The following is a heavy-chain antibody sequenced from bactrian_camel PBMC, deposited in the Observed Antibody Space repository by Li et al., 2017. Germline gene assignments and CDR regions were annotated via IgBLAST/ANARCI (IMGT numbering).Heavy chain of an antibody. CDR3: AARGLTVRRLCFVGNL. J-gene: IGHJ4*01. CDR2: IYTGGGST. D-gene: IGHD4*01. Sequence: DVQLVESGGESVQAGGSLRLSCLYSGSTFNNQFMTWFRQPVGKEREGVAAIYTGGGSTYYRSSVKGRFTISRASRESTLDLQMNNLMPEDTAVYYCAARGLTVRRLCFVGNLWGKGTQVTVS. CDR1: GSTFNNQF. V-gene: IGHV3S40*01.